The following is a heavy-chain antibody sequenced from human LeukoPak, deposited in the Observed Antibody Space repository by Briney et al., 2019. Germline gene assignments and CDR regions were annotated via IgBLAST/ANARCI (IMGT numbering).Heavy chain of an antibody. CDR3: ARDYYGSGSHNWFDP. V-gene: IGHV4-30-4*01. J-gene: IGHJ5*02. CDR2: IYYSGST. D-gene: IGHD3-10*01. CDR1: GGSIRSDDYY. Sequence: SQTLSLTCTVSGGSIRSDDYYWSWIRQPPGKGLEWIGYIYYSGSTYYNPSLKSRVTISVDTSKNQFSLKLSSVTAADTAVYYCARDYYGSGSHNWFDPWGQGTLVTVSS.